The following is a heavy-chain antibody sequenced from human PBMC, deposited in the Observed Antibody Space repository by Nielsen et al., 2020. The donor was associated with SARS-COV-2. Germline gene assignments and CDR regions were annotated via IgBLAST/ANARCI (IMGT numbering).Heavy chain of an antibody. CDR2: ISAYNGNT. V-gene: IGHV1-18*01. CDR1: GYTFTSYG. CDR3: AGRDIAAAGLLRMDV. J-gene: IGHJ6*02. Sequence: ASVKVSCKASGYTFTSYGISWVRQAPGQGLEWMGWISAYNGNTNYAQKLQGRVTMTTDTSTSTAYMELRSLRSDDTAVYYCAGRDIAAAGLLRMDVWGQVTTVTVSS. D-gene: IGHD6-13*01.